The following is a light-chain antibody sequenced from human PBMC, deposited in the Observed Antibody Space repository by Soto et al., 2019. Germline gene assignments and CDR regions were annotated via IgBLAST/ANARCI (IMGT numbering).Light chain of an antibody. CDR1: HSINNY. J-gene: IGKJ2*02. V-gene: IGKV1-39*01. CDR2: AAS. Sequence: IQMTQSPSSLSASVGDRVIITCRSDHSINNYLNWYQQRPGKVPKLLIYAASTLQSGVPSRFSGSGSGRVFTLTINSLQPEDLATYYCQQSYSTLWTFGRGTRVEI. CDR3: QQSYSTLWT.